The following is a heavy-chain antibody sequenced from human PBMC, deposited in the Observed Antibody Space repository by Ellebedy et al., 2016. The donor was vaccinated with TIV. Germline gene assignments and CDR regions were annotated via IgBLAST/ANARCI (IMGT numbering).Heavy chain of an antibody. CDR3: ARDPYGSGSYYRHFDY. CDR1: GFTFSHYA. CDR2: ISYNGENQ. V-gene: IGHV3-30*04. J-gene: IGHJ4*02. D-gene: IGHD3-10*01. Sequence: PGGSLRLSCEASGFTFSHYAVHWVRHTPRKGLKWVAVISYNGENQFYEDSVKGRFTIYRDNSKNTVYLQMNSLRIEDTAVYFCARDPYGSGSYYRHFDYWGQGVSVSVSS.